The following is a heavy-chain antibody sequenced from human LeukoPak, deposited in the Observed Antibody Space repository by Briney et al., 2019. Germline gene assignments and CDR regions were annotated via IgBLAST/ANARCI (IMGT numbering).Heavy chain of an antibody. Sequence: PGRSLRHSCAASGFTFDDYAMHWVRQAPGKGLEWVSGIRWNSGSIGYVDSVKGRFTISRDNAKNSLYLQMNSLRAEDTAVYYCARDGVRAGIQLWLTGYYYYMDVWGKGTTVTI. V-gene: IGHV3-9*01. CDR1: GFTFDDYA. CDR2: IRWNSGSI. J-gene: IGHJ6*03. CDR3: ARDGVRAGIQLWLTGYYYYMDV. D-gene: IGHD5-18*01.